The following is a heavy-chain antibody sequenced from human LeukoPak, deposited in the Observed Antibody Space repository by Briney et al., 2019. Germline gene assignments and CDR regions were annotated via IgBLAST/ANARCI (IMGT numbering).Heavy chain of an antibody. J-gene: IGHJ5*02. CDR1: GFTFSSYG. D-gene: IGHD4-17*01. CDR3: AREGGDFYNWFDP. Sequence: GGSLRLSCVASGFTFSSYGMSWVRQAPGKGLEWVSSISSSSSYIYYADSVKGRFTISRDNAKNSLYLQMNSLRAEDTAVYYCAREGGDFYNWFDPWGQGTLVTVSS. V-gene: IGHV3-21*01. CDR2: ISSSSSYI.